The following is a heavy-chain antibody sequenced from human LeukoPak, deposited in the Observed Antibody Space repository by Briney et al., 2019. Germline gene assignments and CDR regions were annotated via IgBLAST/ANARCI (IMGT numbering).Heavy chain of an antibody. D-gene: IGHD3-10*01. CDR2: ISGTGAST. CDR1: GSGFIFSNYG. V-gene: IGHV3-23*01. Sequence: GGSLRLSCAASGSGFIFSNYGMRWVRQAPGKGLEWVSAISGTGASTFYADSVKGRCIGSRDNPKKTVHLQMTNLRAEDTGVYYCAKDLLLWFGGPFDYWGQGTLVTVSS. J-gene: IGHJ4*02. CDR3: AKDLLLWFGGPFDY.